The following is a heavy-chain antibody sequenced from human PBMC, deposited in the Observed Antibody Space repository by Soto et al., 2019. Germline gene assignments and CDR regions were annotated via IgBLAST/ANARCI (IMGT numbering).Heavy chain of an antibody. V-gene: IGHV4-59*01. CDR3: ARGTRATQYYYYFYGMDV. Sequence: SEPLSLTCTVSGGSISTYYWTWIQQPPGKGLEWIGYISYSGSTNYNPSLKSRLTISLNTSKKHFSLKLSSVTAADTAVYYCARGTRATQYYYYFYGMDVWGQGTTVTVSS. CDR1: GGSISTYY. J-gene: IGHJ6*02. CDR2: ISYSGST.